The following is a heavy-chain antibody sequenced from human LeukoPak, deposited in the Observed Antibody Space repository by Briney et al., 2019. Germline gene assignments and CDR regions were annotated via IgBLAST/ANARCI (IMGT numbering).Heavy chain of an antibody. D-gene: IGHD3/OR15-3a*01. Sequence: PGGSLRLSCAASGFTFSSYAMHWVRQAPGKGLEWVSYIDGHSGIIYYADSVQGRFTISRDNAKDSVFLQMNGLRVDDTAVYYCARTYDFGRGPPGDAFDNWGQGTLVTVPS. V-gene: IGHV3-48*01. CDR1: GFTFSSYA. J-gene: IGHJ3*02. CDR2: IDGHSGII. CDR3: ARTYDFGRGPPGDAFDN.